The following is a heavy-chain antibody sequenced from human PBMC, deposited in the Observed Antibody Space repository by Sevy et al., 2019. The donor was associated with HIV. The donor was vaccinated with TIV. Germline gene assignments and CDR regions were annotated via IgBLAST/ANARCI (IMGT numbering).Heavy chain of an antibody. Sequence: GGSLRLSCAASGFTFSSYVMHWVRQAPGKGLEWVALIWYDGTIKYYANSVKGRFTISRDNSKDTLFLQRNSRTPEDRVVYYCARGGGYCGGDCYSIDYWGQGALVTVSS. CDR1: GFTFSSYV. CDR2: IWYDGTIK. D-gene: IGHD2-21*02. J-gene: IGHJ4*02. V-gene: IGHV3-33*08. CDR3: ARGGGYCGGDCYSIDY.